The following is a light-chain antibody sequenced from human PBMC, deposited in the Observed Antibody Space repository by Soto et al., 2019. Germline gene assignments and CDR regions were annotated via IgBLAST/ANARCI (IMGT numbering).Light chain of an antibody. CDR1: QSVLYSSNNKNY. V-gene: IGKV4-1*01. CDR3: QQYYSTPLT. CDR2: LAS. J-gene: IGKJ4*01. Sequence: DIVMTQSPDSLAVSLGERATINCKSSQSVLYSSNNKNYLAWYQQKPGQPPKLLIYLASTRESGVPDRFSGSGSGTDFTLTIISLQAEDAAVYYCQQYYSTPLTFGGGNKVEIK.